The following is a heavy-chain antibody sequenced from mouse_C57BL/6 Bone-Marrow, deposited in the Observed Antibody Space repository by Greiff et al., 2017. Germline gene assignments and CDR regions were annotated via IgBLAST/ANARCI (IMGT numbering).Heavy chain of an antibody. J-gene: IGHJ2*01. CDR3: ARQGTMVTTWGWDY. CDR1: GFTFSSYG. V-gene: IGHV5-6*01. Sequence: EVQRVESGGDLVKPGGSLKLSCAASGFTFSSYGMSWVRQTPDKRLEWVATISSGGSYTYYPDSVKGRFTISRDNAKNTLYLQMSSLKSEDTAMYYCARQGTMVTTWGWDYWGQGTTLTVSS. CDR2: ISSGGSYT. D-gene: IGHD2-2*01.